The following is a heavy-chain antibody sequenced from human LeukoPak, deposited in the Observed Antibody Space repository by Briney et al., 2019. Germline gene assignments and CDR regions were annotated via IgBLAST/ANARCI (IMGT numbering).Heavy chain of an antibody. Sequence: ASVKVSCKASGYTFTGYYMHWVRQAPGHGLECMGWINPNSGGTNYAQKFQGRVTMTRDTSISTAYMELSRLGSDDTAVYYCARSLGYYAVFDYWGQGTLVTVSS. CDR2: INPNSGGT. CDR1: GYTFTGYY. CDR3: ARSLGYYAVFDY. J-gene: IGHJ4*02. V-gene: IGHV1-2*02. D-gene: IGHD1-26*01.